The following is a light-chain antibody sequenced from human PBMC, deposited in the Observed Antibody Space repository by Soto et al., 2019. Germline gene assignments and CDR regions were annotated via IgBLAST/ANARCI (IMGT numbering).Light chain of an antibody. CDR3: CSYAGSYTFV. CDR1: SSDVGVYNY. Sequence: ALTQPRSVSGSPGQSVTISCTGTSSDVGVYNYVSWYQQYPGKAPKIMIYDVSKRPSGVPDRFSGSKSDNTASLTISGLQAEDEADYYCCSYAGSYTFVFGIGTKVTVL. CDR2: DVS. V-gene: IGLV2-11*01. J-gene: IGLJ1*01.